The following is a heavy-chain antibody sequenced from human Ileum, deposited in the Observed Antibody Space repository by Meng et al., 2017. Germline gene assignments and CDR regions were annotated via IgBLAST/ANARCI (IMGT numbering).Heavy chain of an antibody. CDR1: GGSISTSDW. D-gene: IGHD1-26*01. J-gene: IGHJ4*02. Sequence: VRRQTSDPGLRKPSGTLSLTCAVSGGSISTSDWWSWVRQPPGKGLEWIGEIHHSGSTNYNPSLKSRVTISVDKSKNQFSLKLNSVTAADTAVYYCAREWSGSYRHFDYWGQGTLVTVSS. CDR2: IHHSGST. CDR3: AREWSGSYRHFDY. V-gene: IGHV4-4*02.